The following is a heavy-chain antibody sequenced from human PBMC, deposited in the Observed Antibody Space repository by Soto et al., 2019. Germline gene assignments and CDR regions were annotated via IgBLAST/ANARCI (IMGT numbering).Heavy chain of an antibody. CDR3: ARADRGYSYGGFDY. Sequence: SETLSLTCTVSGGSISSYYWSWIRQPPGKGLEWIGYIYYSGSTNYNPSLKSRVTISVDTSKNQFSLKLSSVTAADTAVYYCARADRGYSYGGFDYWGQGTLVTVSS. V-gene: IGHV4-59*01. J-gene: IGHJ4*02. D-gene: IGHD5-18*01. CDR2: IYYSGST. CDR1: GGSISSYY.